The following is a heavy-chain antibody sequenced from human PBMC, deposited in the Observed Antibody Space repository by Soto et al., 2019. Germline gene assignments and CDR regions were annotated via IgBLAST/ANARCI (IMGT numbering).Heavy chain of an antibody. CDR3: AKGLDRASLDF. D-gene: IGHD1-1*01. J-gene: IGHJ4*02. Sequence: EVQLLESGGTLVQPGGSLRLSCVASGFTFSTHTMNWVRQAPGKGLEWVSRLTADSDDTSYADSIKGRFTISRDNSKNTLYQQMNSRRAEDTAIYYCAKGLDRASLDFWGQGALVTVSS. V-gene: IGHV3-23*01. CDR1: GFTFSTHT. CDR2: LTADSDDT.